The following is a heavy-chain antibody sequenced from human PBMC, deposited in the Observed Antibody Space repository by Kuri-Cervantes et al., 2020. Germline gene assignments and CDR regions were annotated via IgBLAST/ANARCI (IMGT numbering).Heavy chain of an antibody. Sequence: SQTLSLTCAVYGGSFSGYYWSWIRQPPGKGLGWIGEINHSGSTNYNPSLKSRVTISVDTSKNQFSLKLSSVTAADTAVYYCARSPGSGWSNWGQGTLVTVSS. CDR2: INHSGST. J-gene: IGHJ4*02. V-gene: IGHV4-34*01. D-gene: IGHD6-19*01. CDR1: GGSFSGYY. CDR3: ARSPGSGWSN.